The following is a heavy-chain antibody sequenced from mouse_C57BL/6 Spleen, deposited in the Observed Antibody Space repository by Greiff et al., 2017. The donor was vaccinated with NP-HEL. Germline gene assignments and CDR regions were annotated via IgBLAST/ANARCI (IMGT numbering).Heavy chain of an antibody. J-gene: IGHJ1*03. Sequence: VQLKQSGPELVKPGASVKIPCKASGYTFTDYNMDWVKQSHGKSLEWIGDINPNHGGTIYNQKFKGKATLTVDKSSSTADMELRSLTSEDTAVYYCARKGRLLWYFDVWGTGTTVTVSS. CDR2: INPNHGGT. D-gene: IGHD2-1*01. CDR3: ARKGRLLWYFDV. CDR1: GYTFTDYN. V-gene: IGHV1-18*01.